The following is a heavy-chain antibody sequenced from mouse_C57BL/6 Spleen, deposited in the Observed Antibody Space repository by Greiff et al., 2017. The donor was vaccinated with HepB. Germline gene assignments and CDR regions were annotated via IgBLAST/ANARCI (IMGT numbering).Heavy chain of an antibody. CDR2: ISSGSSTI. CDR3: ARARGDYAMDY. J-gene: IGHJ4*01. V-gene: IGHV5-17*01. CDR1: GFTFSDYG. Sequence: EVQLVESGGGLVKPGGSLKLSCAASGFTFSDYGMHWVRQAPEKGLEWVAYISSGSSTIYYADTVKGRFTISRDNAKNTLFLQMTSLRSEDTAMYYCARARGDYAMDYWGQGTSVTVSS.